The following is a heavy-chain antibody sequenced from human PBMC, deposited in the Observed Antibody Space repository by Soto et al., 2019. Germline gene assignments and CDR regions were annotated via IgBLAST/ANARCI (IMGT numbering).Heavy chain of an antibody. D-gene: IGHD6-19*01. Sequence: EVQLVESGGGLVQPGGSLTLSCAASGFTFSNYWMHWVRQAPGKGLVWVSRINSDGSSTTYADSVKGRFTISRDNAKNTLYLEMNSLRAEDTAVYYWARRGAGFDIWGQGTMGTVAS. CDR3: ARRGAGFDI. V-gene: IGHV3-74*01. CDR2: INSDGSST. CDR1: GFTFSNYW. J-gene: IGHJ3*02.